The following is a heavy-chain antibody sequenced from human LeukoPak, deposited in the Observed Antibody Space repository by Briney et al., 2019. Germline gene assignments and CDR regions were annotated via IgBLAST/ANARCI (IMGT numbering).Heavy chain of an antibody. V-gene: IGHV3-30*04. CDR2: ISYDGSNK. J-gene: IGHJ4*02. CDR3: VRVGVLRYFDWLQGLDY. D-gene: IGHD3-9*01. CDR1: GFTFSIYA. Sequence: GRSLRLSCAASGFTFSIYAMHWVRQAPGKGLEWVAVISYDGSNKYYADSVKGRFTISRDNSKNTLYLQMNSLRAEDTAVYYCVRVGVLRYFDWLQGLDYWGQGTLVTVSS.